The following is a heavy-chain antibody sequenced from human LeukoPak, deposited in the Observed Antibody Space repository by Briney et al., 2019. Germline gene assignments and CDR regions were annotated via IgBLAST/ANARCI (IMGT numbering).Heavy chain of an antibody. D-gene: IGHD4-23*01. V-gene: IGHV5-51*01. CDR1: GYSFTSYW. CDR3: ARMGPYGGNSGYFDY. J-gene: IGHJ4*02. Sequence: GESLKISCKGSGYSFTSYWIGWVRQMPGKSLEWMGIIYPGDSDTRYSPSFQGQVTISADKSISTAYLQSSSRKASHTAMDYLARMGPYGGNSGYFDYWGQGTLVTVSS. CDR2: IYPGDSDT.